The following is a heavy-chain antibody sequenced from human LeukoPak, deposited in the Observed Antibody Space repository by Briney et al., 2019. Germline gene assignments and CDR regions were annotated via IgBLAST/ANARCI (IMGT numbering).Heavy chain of an antibody. CDR2: IYHSGTT. Sequence: SDTLSLTCAVSGYSITSSSWWGWIRQPPGKGLEWIGYIYHSGTTYYNPSLQSRVTMSVDTSKNQFSLKLSSVTAVDTAVYYCARKENVYYYFDYWGQGTLVTVSS. J-gene: IGHJ4*02. CDR3: ARKENVYYYFDY. CDR1: GYSITSSSW. D-gene: IGHD3-10*01. V-gene: IGHV4-28*01.